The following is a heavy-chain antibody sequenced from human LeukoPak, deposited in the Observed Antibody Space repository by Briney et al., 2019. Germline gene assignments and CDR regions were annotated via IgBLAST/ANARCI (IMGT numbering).Heavy chain of an antibody. V-gene: IGHV5-51*01. CDR3: ATVAYRWDYDSSCHYFLMQNDAFDI. CDR2: IYPGDSDT. J-gene: IGHJ3*02. Sequence: GESLKISCKGFGYSFTSYWIGWVRQIPGKGLEWMGIIYPGDSDTRSSPSLQGQVTISVDKFITTAYLQWSRLKAPDTGMDFCATVAYRWDYDSSCHYFLMQNDAFDIWGQGTMVTVSS. CDR1: GYSFTSYW. D-gene: IGHD3-22*01.